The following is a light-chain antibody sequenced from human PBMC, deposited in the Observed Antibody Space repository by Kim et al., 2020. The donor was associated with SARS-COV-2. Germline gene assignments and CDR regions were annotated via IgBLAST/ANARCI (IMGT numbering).Light chain of an antibody. J-gene: IGKJ4*01. CDR2: AVS. Sequence: DIQMTQSPSTLYASVGDTVTITCRDSQSITSGLAWYQQKPGKAPKLLIYAVSSLDSGVPSRFSGSGSGTQFTLTISSLQPDDFATYYCQQHNGYFGGGTKVDIK. CDR3: QQHNGY. CDR1: QSITSG. V-gene: IGKV1-5*01.